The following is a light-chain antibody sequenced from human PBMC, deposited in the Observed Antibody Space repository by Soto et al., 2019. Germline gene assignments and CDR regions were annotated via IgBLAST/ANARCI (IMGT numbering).Light chain of an antibody. J-gene: IGLJ1*01. Sequence: QSALTQPASVSGSPGQSITISCTGTSSDVGSYNFVSWYQQHPGKAPKLMIYEGSKRPSGVSNRFSGSKSGNTASLTISGLQAEDEADYYCSSYTSSSTLYVFGTGTKLTVL. CDR2: EGS. CDR1: SSDVGSYNF. CDR3: SSYTSSSTLYV. V-gene: IGLV2-14*02.